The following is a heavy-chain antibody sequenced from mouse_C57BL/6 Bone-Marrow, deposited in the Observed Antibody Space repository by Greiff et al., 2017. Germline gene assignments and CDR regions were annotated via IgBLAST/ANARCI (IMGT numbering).Heavy chain of an antibody. J-gene: IGHJ2*01. Sequence: VQLQQSGPVLVKPGASVKMSCKASGYTFTDYYMNWVKQSHGKSLEWIGVINPYNGGTSYNQKFTGKATLTVAKSSSTAYLALNSLTSEDSAVYYCARERNDGYFFDYWGQGTTLTVSS. V-gene: IGHV1-19*01. CDR1: GYTFTDYY. CDR3: ARERNDGYFFDY. CDR2: INPYNGGT. D-gene: IGHD2-3*01.